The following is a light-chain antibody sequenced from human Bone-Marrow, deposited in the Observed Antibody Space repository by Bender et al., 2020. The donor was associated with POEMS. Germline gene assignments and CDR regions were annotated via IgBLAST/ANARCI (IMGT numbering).Light chain of an antibody. V-gene: IGLV1-44*01. CDR1: SSNIGTYN. CDR2: ANN. CDR3: CSYAGVSTWV. Sequence: QSVLTQAPSVSGTPGQKVTMSCSGSSSNIGTYNVYWYQQLPGTAPKLLIYANNVRSSGVPDRFSGSKSGKTASLTISGLQAEDEADYYCCSYAGVSTWVFGGGTKMTVL. J-gene: IGLJ3*02.